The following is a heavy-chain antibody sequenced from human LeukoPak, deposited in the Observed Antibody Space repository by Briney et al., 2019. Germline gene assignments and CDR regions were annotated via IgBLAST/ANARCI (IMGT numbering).Heavy chain of an antibody. CDR2: ISSSSSTI. CDR1: GFTFSSYS. Sequence: GGSLRLSCAASGFTFSSYSMNRVRQAPGKGLEWVSYISSSSSTIYYADSVKGRFTISRDNAKNSLYLQMNSLRAEDTAVYYCARDPHSYGSVGLDYWGQGTLVTVSS. V-gene: IGHV3-48*01. J-gene: IGHJ4*02. D-gene: IGHD5-18*01. CDR3: ARDPHSYGSVGLDY.